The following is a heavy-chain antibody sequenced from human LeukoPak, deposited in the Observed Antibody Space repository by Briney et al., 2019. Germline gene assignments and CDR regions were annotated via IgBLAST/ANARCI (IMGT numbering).Heavy chain of an antibody. CDR2: INHSGST. CDR1: GGSFSGYY. V-gene: IGHV4-34*01. D-gene: IGHD3-10*01. J-gene: IGHJ4*02. CDR3: ARVMVGVRGLHFDD. Sequence: PSETLSLTCAVYGGSFSGYYWSWIRQPPGKGLEWIGEINHSGSTNYNPSLRSRVTISVDTSKNQFSLRLSSVTAADTAVYYCARVMVGVRGLHFDDWGQGTLVTVSS.